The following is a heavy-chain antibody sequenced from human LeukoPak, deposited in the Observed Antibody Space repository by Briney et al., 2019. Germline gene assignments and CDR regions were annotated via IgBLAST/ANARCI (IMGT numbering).Heavy chain of an antibody. J-gene: IGHJ3*02. CDR2: ISYDGSNK. CDR3: ARDGPYPPYCSGTSCFIGPFDI. D-gene: IGHD2-2*01. CDR1: GFTFSSYA. Sequence: GGSLRLSCAASGFTFSSYAMHWVRQAPGKGLEWVAVISYDGSNKYYADSVKGRFTISRDNSKNTLYLQMNSLRAEDTAVYYCARDGPYPPYCSGTSCFIGPFDIWGQGTMVTVSS. V-gene: IGHV3-30-3*01.